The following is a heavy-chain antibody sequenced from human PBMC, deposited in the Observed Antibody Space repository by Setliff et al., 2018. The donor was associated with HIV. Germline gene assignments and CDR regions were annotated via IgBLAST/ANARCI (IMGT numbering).Heavy chain of an antibody. V-gene: IGHV3-9*01. J-gene: IGHJ4*02. CDR3: ARENYGDYYLSIDY. D-gene: IGHD4-17*01. CDR2: ISWNSGSR. Sequence: GGSLRLSCAASGFTFDDYAMHWVRQAPGKGLEWVSSISWNSGSRGYADSVKGRFTISRDNSKNTLYLQMNSLRAEDTAVYYCARENYGDYYLSIDYWGQGTLVTVSS. CDR1: GFTFDDYA.